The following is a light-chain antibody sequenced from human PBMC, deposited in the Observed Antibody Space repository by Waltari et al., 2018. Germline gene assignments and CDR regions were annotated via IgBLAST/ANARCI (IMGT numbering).Light chain of an antibody. CDR3: QVWLSSSDHPV. CDR2: YVS. J-gene: IGLJ2*01. V-gene: IGLV3-21*04. CDR1: NIGSKR. Sequence: SYVVTQPPSVSVTPGKTARITCGGNNIGSKRVHWSQQKPGPAPVLVIYYVSDRPSGIPERFSGSNSGNPATLTITRVEAGDEADYYCQVWLSSSDHPVFGGGTKLTVL.